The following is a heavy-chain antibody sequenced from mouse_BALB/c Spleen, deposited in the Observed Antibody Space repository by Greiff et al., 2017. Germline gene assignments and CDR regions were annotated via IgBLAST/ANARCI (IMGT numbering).Heavy chain of an antibody. CDR3: TFYDGYYFYYFDY. Sequence: VQLQQSGTVLARPGASVKMSCKASGYSFTSYWMHWVKQRPGQGLEWIGAIYPGNSDTSYNQKFKGKAKLTAVTSASTAYMELSSLTNEDSAVYYCTFYDGYYFYYFDYWGQGTTLTVSS. CDR2: IYPGNSDT. J-gene: IGHJ2*01. D-gene: IGHD2-3*01. CDR1: GYSFTSYW. V-gene: IGHV1-5*01.